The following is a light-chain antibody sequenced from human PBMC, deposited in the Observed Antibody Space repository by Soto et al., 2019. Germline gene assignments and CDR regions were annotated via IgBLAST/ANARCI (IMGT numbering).Light chain of an antibody. CDR1: QSVTNNY. Sequence: EIVLTQSPGTLSLSPGERATLSCRASQSVTNNYLAWYQQKPGQAPRLLIYAASSRATGIPDRFSGSGSGTDFTLTINRLEPEDFALYYCQQYGSSPWTFGQGTKVDIK. V-gene: IGKV3-20*01. J-gene: IGKJ1*01. CDR2: AAS. CDR3: QQYGSSPWT.